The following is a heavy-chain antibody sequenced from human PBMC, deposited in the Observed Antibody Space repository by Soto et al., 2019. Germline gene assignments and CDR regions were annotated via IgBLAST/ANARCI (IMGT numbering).Heavy chain of an antibody. CDR3: VRDSFGHAVFDH. D-gene: IGHD2-2*01. Sequence: GASVKVSCKTSGYTFTTYGISWVRQAPGQGLEWMIWISTSNGNTNYAQKFQGRVTMTTDTSTTTATMELRSLTPDDTAGYYCVRDSFGHAVFDHWSQGTLVTVSS. V-gene: IGHV1-18*04. CDR2: ISTSNGNT. CDR1: GYTFTTYG. J-gene: IGHJ4*02.